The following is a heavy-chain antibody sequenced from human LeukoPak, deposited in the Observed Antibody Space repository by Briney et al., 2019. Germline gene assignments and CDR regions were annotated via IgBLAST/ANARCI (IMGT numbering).Heavy chain of an antibody. V-gene: IGHV3-66*01. J-gene: IGHJ6*02. CDR1: GFTVSRNY. D-gene: IGHD3/OR15-3a*01. Sequence: QPGGSLRLSCAASGFTVSRNYMSWARLAPGKGLEWVSIITGAGATHYPTSVKGRFTISRDNSKNTVYLQMSSLRAKDTAVYYCATRGLSGYYYGMDVWGQGTTVTVSS. CDR3: ATRGLSGYYYGMDV. CDR2: ITGAGAT.